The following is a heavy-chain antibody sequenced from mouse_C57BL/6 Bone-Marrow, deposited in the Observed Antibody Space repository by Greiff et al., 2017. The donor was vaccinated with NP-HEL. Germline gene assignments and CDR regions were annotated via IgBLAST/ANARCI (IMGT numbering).Heavy chain of an antibody. V-gene: IGHV5-6*01. CDR2: ISSGGSYT. CDR1: GFTFSSYG. CDR3: ARHVTCYAMDY. J-gene: IGHJ4*01. D-gene: IGHD2-13*01. Sequence: EVKLMESGGDLVKPGGSLKLSCAASGFTFSSYGMSWVRQTPDKRLEWVATISSGGSYTYYPDSVKGRFTISRDNAKNTLYLQMSSLKSEDTAMYYCARHVTCYAMDYWGQGTSVTVSS.